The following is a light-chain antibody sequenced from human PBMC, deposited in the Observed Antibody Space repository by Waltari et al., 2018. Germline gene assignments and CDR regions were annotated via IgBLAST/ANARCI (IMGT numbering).Light chain of an antibody. CDR2: DVT. Sequence: QSALTPPRSASGSPGPSVPISCPGTSSAVGGYNHVSWYQHRPGKAPKLMIYDVTTRPSGVLDRFSGSKSGNTASLTISGLQAEDDADYYCCSYAGSSIVVFGGGTKLTVL. CDR3: CSYAGSSIVV. J-gene: IGLJ2*01. CDR1: SSAVGGYNH. V-gene: IGLV2-11*01.